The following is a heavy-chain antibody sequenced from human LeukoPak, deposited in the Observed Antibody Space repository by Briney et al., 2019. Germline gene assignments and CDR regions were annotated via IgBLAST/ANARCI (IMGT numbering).Heavy chain of an antibody. D-gene: IGHD5-24*01. Sequence: ASVKVSCKASGYTFTNYGISWVRQATGQGLEWMGWISAYNGNTNYAQKLQGRVTMTTDTSTNTAYMELRSLRSDDTAVYYCARDRATDREQNWFDPWGQGTLVTVSS. CDR2: ISAYNGNT. J-gene: IGHJ5*02. CDR3: ARDRATDREQNWFDP. V-gene: IGHV1-18*01. CDR1: GYTFTNYG.